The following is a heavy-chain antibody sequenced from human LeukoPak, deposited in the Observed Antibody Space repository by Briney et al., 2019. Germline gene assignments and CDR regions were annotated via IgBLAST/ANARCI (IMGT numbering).Heavy chain of an antibody. CDR1: GFTFSNYA. J-gene: IGHJ4*02. D-gene: IGHD3-10*01. V-gene: IGHV3-30*01. CDR2: ISSGGTYE. Sequence: GGPLRLSCAASGFTFSNYAMHWVRQAPGKGLEWVSLISSGGTYEYYADSVKGRFTISSDNCKNTLYLQLNSLRAEDTAVYYCARDSTYYYDSGSSGPHYFDNWGQGTLVTVSS. CDR3: ARDSTYYYDSGSSGPHYFDN.